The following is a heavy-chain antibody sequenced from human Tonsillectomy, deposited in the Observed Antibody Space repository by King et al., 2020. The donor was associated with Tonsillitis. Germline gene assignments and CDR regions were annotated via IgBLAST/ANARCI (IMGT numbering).Heavy chain of an antibody. CDR3: ASHLSHDAFDI. J-gene: IGHJ3*02. CDR1: GFTFSSYS. V-gene: IGHV3-21*01. Sequence: VQLVESGGGLVKPGGSLRLSCAASGFTFSSYSMNWVRQAPGKGLEWVSSISSSSGYIYYADSVKGRFTISRDNAKNSLYLQMNSLRAEDTAVYYCASHLSHDAFDIWGQGTMVTVSS. CDR2: ISSSSGYI.